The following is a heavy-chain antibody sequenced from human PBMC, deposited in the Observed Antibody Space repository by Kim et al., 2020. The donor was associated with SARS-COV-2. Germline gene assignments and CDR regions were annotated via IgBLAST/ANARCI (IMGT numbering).Heavy chain of an antibody. V-gene: IGHV3-21*01. CDR3: AIGGYDFWSGYSGY. Sequence: ADSVKGRFTISRDNAKNSLYLQMNSLRAEDTAVYYCAIGGYDFWSGYSGYWGQGTLVTVSS. D-gene: IGHD3-3*01. J-gene: IGHJ4*02.